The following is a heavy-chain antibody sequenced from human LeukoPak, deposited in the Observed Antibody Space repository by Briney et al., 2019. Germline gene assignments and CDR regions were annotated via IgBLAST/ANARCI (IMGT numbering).Heavy chain of an antibody. CDR3: ARDRTQNYDFWSGYYLNLFDP. D-gene: IGHD3-3*01. CDR1: GGSISSGRYY. J-gene: IGHJ5*02. Sequence: SETLSLTCTVSGGSISSGRYYWSWIRQPAGKGLEWIGRIYTSGSTNYNPSLKSRVTISVDTSKHQFSLKLSSVTAADPAVYYCARDRTQNYDFWSGYYLNLFDPWGQGTLVTVSS. V-gene: IGHV4-61*02. CDR2: IYTSGST.